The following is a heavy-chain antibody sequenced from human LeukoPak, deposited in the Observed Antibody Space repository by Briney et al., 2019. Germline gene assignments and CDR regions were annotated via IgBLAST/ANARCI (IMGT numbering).Heavy chain of an antibody. CDR1: GYTLFISG. Sequence: ASVKDSSMASGYTLFISGSKGVRQAPGQGLEWMGWISAYKGDTNYAQKLQGRVTMTTDTSTSTAYMDLRSLTSLDTAVYYCARGGYYGSGSFPDYWGQGTLVTVSS. CDR3: ARGGYYGSGSFPDY. V-gene: IGHV1-18*01. J-gene: IGHJ4*02. CDR2: ISAYKGDT. D-gene: IGHD3-10*01.